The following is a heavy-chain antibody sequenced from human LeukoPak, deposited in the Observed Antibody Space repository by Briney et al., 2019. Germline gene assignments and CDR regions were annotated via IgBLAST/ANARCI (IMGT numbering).Heavy chain of an antibody. D-gene: IGHD3-10*01. CDR1: GFTFSSYA. CDR2: ISGSGSTT. V-gene: IGHV3-23*01. CDR3: AKDAQGGSGSYSWGTFDY. J-gene: IGHJ4*02. Sequence: GGSLRLSCAASGFTFSSYAMSWVRRAPGKGPEWVSGISGSGSTTVYTDSVKGRFTVSRDNSKNTLYLQMNSLRDEDTAVYYCAKDAQGGSGSYSWGTFDYRGQGTLVTVSS.